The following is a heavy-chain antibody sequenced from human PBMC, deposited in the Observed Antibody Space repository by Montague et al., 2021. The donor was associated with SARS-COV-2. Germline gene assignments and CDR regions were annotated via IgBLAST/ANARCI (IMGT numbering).Heavy chain of an antibody. CDR3: ARGAPTISMIVVVFTGAGWYFAL. J-gene: IGHJ2*01. CDR2: INHSGST. V-gene: IGHV4-34*01. CDR1: GGSFSDYY. D-gene: IGHD3-22*01. Sequence: SETLSLTCAVHGGSFSDYYWSWIRQPPGKGLEWIGEINHSGSTNYNPSLKSRVTISVDTSKNQFSLKLSSVTAADTAVYYCARGAPTISMIVVVFTGAGWYFALWGRGPPGTV.